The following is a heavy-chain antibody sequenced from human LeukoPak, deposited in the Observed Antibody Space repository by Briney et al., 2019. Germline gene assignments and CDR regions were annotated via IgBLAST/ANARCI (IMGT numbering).Heavy chain of an antibody. Sequence: SETLSLTCTVSGGSISSSGYYWGWVRQPPGKGLEWIGSIYYSGNTNHNPSLKSRVTISVDTSKNQFSLKLSSVTAADTAVYYCARGPLDYWGQGTLVTVSS. CDR2: IYYSGNT. CDR3: ARGPLDY. J-gene: IGHJ4*02. V-gene: IGHV4-39*07. CDR1: GGSISSSGYY.